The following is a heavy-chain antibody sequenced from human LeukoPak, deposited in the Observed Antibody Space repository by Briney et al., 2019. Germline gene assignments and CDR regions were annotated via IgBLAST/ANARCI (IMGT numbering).Heavy chain of an antibody. Sequence: ASAKVSCKASGYTFTSYGISWVRQAPGQGLEWMGWISAYNGNTNYAQKLQGRVTMTTDTSTSTAYMELRSLRSDDTAVYYCARDRTHYYYGSGSSNWFDPWGQGTLVTVSS. CDR3: ARDRTHYYYGSGSSNWFDP. J-gene: IGHJ5*02. D-gene: IGHD3-10*01. CDR1: GYTFTSYG. V-gene: IGHV1-18*01. CDR2: ISAYNGNT.